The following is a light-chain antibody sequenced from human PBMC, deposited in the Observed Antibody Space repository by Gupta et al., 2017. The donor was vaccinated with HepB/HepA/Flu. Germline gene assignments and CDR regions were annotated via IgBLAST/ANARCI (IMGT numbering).Light chain of an antibody. V-gene: IGKV4-1*01. CDR3: QQYYSPPHT. CDR2: WAS. Sequence: DIVMTQSPDSLAVSLGERATINCKSSQSVLYSSNNKNYLAWYQQKPGQPPKLLIYWASTRESGLPDRFSGSGSGTDFTLTISSLQAEDVAVYYCQQYYSPPHTFGQWTKLEIK. CDR1: QSVLYSSNNKNY. J-gene: IGKJ2*01.